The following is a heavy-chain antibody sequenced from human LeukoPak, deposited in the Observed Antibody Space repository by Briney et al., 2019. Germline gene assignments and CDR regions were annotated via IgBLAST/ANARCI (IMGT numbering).Heavy chain of an antibody. CDR3: AKDTGNYDFWSGYDY. D-gene: IGHD3-3*01. Sequence: GGSLRLSCAASGFTFSSYGMHWARQAPGKGLEWVAFIRYDGSNKYYADSVKGRFTISRDNSKNTLYLQMNSLRAEDTAVYYCAKDTGNYDFWSGYDYWGQGTLVTVSS. V-gene: IGHV3-30*02. CDR1: GFTFSSYG. J-gene: IGHJ4*02. CDR2: IRYDGSNK.